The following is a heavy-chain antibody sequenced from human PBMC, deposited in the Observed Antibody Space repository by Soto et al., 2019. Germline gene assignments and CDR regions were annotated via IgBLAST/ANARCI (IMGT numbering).Heavy chain of an antibody. CDR2: ISAYNGNT. Sequence: ASVKVSCKASGYTFTSYGISWVRQAPGQGLEWKGWISAYNGNTNYAQKFQGRVTITRDTSASTAYIELSCLSSEDTAVYYCARDLGGWPDYWGQGTLVTVSS. CDR3: ARDLGGWPDY. V-gene: IGHV1-18*01. J-gene: IGHJ4*02. CDR1: GYTFTSYG. D-gene: IGHD2-15*01.